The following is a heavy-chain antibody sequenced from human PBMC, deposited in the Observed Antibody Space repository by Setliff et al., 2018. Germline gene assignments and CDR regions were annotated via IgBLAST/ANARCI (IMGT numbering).Heavy chain of an antibody. CDR3: ARDHSYGYSLYYYYYYGMDV. V-gene: IGHV3-48*03. D-gene: IGHD5-18*01. CDR2: ISGSGSTI. CDR1: GFTFSSYE. Sequence: PGGSLRLSCAASGFTFSSYEMNWVRQAPGKGLEWVSYISGSGSTIYYADSVKGRFTISRDNAKNSLYLQMNSLRAEDTAVYYCARDHSYGYSLYYYYYYGMDVWGQGTTVTVSS. J-gene: IGHJ6*02.